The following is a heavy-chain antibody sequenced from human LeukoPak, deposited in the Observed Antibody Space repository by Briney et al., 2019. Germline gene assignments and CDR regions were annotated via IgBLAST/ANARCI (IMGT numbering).Heavy chain of an antibody. V-gene: IGHV3-66*01. CDR2: VYNSGNT. D-gene: IGHD6-19*01. CDR1: GFIVSSNY. J-gene: IGHJ4*02. Sequence: GGSLRLSCAVSGFIVSSNYMSWVRQAPGKGLEWVSVVYNSGNTFYADSVKGRFTISRDNSKNTLYLQMNSLRAEDTAVYYCARSPASIWGSGWYEMNDWGQGTLVTVSS. CDR3: ARSPASIWGSGWYEMND.